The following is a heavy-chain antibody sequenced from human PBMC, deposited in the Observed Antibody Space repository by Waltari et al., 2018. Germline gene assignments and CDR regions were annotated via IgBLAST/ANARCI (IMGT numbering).Heavy chain of an antibody. CDR3: ATALGDRSSASRAFDI. Sequence: EVQLLQSGTALKKPGTNVKISCQVSGYTFTDYYIHWVQQAPGKGPHWMGLVDPEDGETIYAEKFQGRVTITADTSTDTAYMELSSLRSEDTAVYYCATALGDRSSASRAFDIWGLGTMITVSS. D-gene: IGHD3-10*01. CDR1: GYTFTDYY. CDR2: VDPEDGET. J-gene: IGHJ3*02. V-gene: IGHV1-69-2*01.